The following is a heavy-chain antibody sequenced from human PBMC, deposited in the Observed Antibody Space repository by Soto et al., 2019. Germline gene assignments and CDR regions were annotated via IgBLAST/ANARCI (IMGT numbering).Heavy chain of an antibody. CDR3: ARGQEVRAHSFDA. J-gene: IGHJ4*02. D-gene: IGHD3-10*01. CDR2: IRTAGDT. Sequence: GVSLRLSCEASGFTLSGFDMHWVRQPTGKGLEWVSTIRTAGDTYYAVSVKGRFTISRDNAKNSLSLQMNSLRSGDTAVYFCARGQEVRAHSFDAWGQGTQVTVSS. V-gene: IGHV3-13*01. CDR1: GFTLSGFD.